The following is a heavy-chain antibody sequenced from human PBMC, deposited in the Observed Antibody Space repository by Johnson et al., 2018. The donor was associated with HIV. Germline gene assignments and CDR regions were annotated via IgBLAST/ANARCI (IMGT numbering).Heavy chain of an antibody. D-gene: IGHD3-10*01. Sequence: EVQLVESGGGLVQPGGSLRLSCAASGFTFIRYWMSWVRQAPGKGLEWVANIKQDGSEKYYVDSVKGRFTISRDNAKNSLYLQTNSLRAEDTAVYYCALEAVRSTDAFDIWGQGTMVTVSS. J-gene: IGHJ3*02. CDR1: GFTFIRYW. CDR3: ALEAVRSTDAFDI. V-gene: IGHV3-7*05. CDR2: IKQDGSEK.